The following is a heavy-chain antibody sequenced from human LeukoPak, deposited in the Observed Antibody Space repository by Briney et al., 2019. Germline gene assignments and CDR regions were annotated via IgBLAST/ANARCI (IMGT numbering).Heavy chain of an antibody. CDR3: VKEYGSGIPGDAFDF. V-gene: IGHV5-51*01. J-gene: IGHJ3*01. Sequence: GESLKISCKGSGYRFTSYWIGWVRQMPGKGLEWMGSIFPGNSDSRYSPSFQGQVTISADRSISIVYLQWSALQASDTAMYYCVKEYGSGIPGDAFDFWGQGTMVTVSA. CDR1: GYRFTSYW. D-gene: IGHD3-10*01. CDR2: IFPGNSDS.